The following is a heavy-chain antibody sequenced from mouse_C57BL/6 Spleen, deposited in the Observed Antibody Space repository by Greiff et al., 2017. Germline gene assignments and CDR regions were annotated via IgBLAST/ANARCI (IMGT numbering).Heavy chain of an antibody. CDR2: IYPGDGDT. D-gene: IGHD1-1*01. J-gene: IGHJ4*01. CDR3: ARSITTPNDYAMDY. V-gene: IGHV1-82*01. CDR1: GYAFSSSW. Sequence: QVQLKESGPELVKPGASVKISCKASGYAFSSSWMNWVKQRPGKGLEWIGRIYPGDGDTNYNGKFKGKATLTADKSSSTAYMQLSSLTSEDSAVSCCARSITTPNDYAMDYWGQGTSVTVSS.